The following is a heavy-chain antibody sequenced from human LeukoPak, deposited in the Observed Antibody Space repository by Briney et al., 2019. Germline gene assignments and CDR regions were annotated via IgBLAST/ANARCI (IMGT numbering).Heavy chain of an antibody. CDR3: AREAPPGHSSSWYN. D-gene: IGHD6-13*01. J-gene: IGHJ4*02. Sequence: PSETLSLTCTVSGGSISSSGYYWGWIRQPPGKGLEWIGSIYYSGSTYYNPSLKSRVTISVDTSKNQFSLKLSSVTAADTAVYYCAREAPPGHSSSWYNWGQGTLVTVSS. V-gene: IGHV4-39*07. CDR2: IYYSGST. CDR1: GGSISSSGYY.